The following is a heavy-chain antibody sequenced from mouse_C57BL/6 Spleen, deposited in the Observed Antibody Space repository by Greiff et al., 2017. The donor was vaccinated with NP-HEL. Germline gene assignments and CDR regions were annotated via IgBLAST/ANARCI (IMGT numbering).Heavy chain of an antibody. Sequence: QVQLQQPGAELVRPGSSVKLSCKASGYTFTSYWMDWVKQRPGQGLEWIGNIYPSDSETNYNQKFKDKATLTVDKSSSTAYMQLSSLTSEDSAVYYCARGRANWVYAMDYWGQGTSLTVSS. V-gene: IGHV1-61*01. CDR2: IYPSDSET. CDR1: GYTFTSYW. D-gene: IGHD4-1*01. CDR3: ARGRANWVYAMDY. J-gene: IGHJ4*01.